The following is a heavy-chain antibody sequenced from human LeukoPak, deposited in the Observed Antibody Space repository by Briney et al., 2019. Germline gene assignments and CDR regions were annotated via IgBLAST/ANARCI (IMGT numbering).Heavy chain of an antibody. Sequence: PSETLSLTCTVSGGSISSSSYYWGWTRQPPGKGLEWIGSIYYSGSTYYNPSLKSRVTISVDTSKNQFSLKLSSVTAADTAVYYCARAPPVPGIAASDYYYYYMDVWGKGTTVTVSS. V-gene: IGHV4-39*07. CDR1: GGSISSSSYY. CDR3: ARAPPVPGIAASDYYYYYMDV. CDR2: IYYSGST. J-gene: IGHJ6*03. D-gene: IGHD6-13*01.